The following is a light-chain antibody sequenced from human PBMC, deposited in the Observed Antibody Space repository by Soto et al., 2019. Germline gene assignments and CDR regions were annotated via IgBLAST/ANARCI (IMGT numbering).Light chain of an antibody. J-gene: IGLJ1*01. CDR2: RNN. CDR1: SSNIGSNY. V-gene: IGLV1-47*01. Sequence: SVLTQPPSASGTPGQRFTISCSGSSSNIGSNYVYWYQQLPGTAPKLLIYRNNQRPSGVPDRFSGSKSGTSASLAISGLRSEDEADYYCAAWDDSLSGSYVFGTGTKVTVL. CDR3: AAWDDSLSGSYV.